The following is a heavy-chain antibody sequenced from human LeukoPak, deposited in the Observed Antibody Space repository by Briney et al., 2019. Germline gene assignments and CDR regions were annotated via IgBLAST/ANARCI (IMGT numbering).Heavy chain of an antibody. Sequence: KPSETLSLTCAVYGESLSKYYWTWIRQSPGKGLEWIGEINHRGSTNQNPSLKSRVTLSVDTSKHQFSLKLTSVTAADAAVYYCASSVGSTDYWGQGTLVTVPS. J-gene: IGHJ4*02. D-gene: IGHD1-26*01. CDR3: ASSVGSTDY. CDR2: INHRGST. V-gene: IGHV4-34*01. CDR1: GESLSKYY.